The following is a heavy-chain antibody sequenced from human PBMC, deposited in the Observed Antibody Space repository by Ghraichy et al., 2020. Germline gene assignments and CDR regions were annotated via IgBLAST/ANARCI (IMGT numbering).Heavy chain of an antibody. CDR2: IYYSGST. J-gene: IGHJ6*02. CDR3: ARGSYDFWSGYLVYYGMDV. V-gene: IGHV4-59*01. CDR1: GGSISSYY. Sequence: TLSLTCTVSGGSISSYYWSWIRQPPGKGLEWIGYIYYSGSTNYNPSLKSRVTISVDTSKNQFSLKLSSVTAADTAVYYCARGSYDFWSGYLVYYGMDVWGQGTTVTVSS. D-gene: IGHD3-3*01.